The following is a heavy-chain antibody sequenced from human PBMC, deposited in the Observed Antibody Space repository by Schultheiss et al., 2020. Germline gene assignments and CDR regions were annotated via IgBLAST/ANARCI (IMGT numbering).Heavy chain of an antibody. D-gene: IGHD2-2*01. Sequence: GGSLRLSCAASGFTFSNAWMSWVRQAPGKGLEWVGRIKSKTDGGTTDYAAPVKGRFTMSSDSSKNTLDLQMNNLRVEDTAVYYCVREFRINNVRQAYAMWGQGTMVTVSS. J-gene: IGHJ3*02. CDR1: GFTFSNAW. CDR2: IKSKTDGGTT. CDR3: VREFRINNVRQAYAM. V-gene: IGHV3-15*01.